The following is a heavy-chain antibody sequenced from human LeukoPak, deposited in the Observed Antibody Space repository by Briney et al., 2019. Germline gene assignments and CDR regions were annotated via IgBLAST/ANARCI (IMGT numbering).Heavy chain of an antibody. J-gene: IGHJ4*02. V-gene: IGHV1-18*01. CDR3: ARDGHCSSTSCFDY. D-gene: IGHD2-2*01. CDR1: GYTFTSYG. Sequence: ASVKVSCKASGYTFTSYGISWVRQAPGQGLEWMGWISAYNGNTNYAQKLQGRVTMTTDTSTSTAYMELRSLRSGDTAVYYCARDGHCSSTSCFDYWGQGTLVTVSS. CDR2: ISAYNGNT.